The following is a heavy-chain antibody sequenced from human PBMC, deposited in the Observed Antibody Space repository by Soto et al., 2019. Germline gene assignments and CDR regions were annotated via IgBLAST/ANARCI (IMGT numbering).Heavy chain of an antibody. J-gene: IGHJ6*03. CDR3: ARSIVVVPAAMNYYYYYMDV. Sequence: SETLSLTCTVSGGSISSYYWSWIRQPPGKGLEWIGYIYYSGSTNYNPSLKSRVTISVDTSKNQFSLKLSSVTAADTAVYYCARSIVVVPAAMNYYYYYMDVWGKGTTVTAP. CDR2: IYYSGST. V-gene: IGHV4-59*01. D-gene: IGHD2-2*01. CDR1: GGSISSYY.